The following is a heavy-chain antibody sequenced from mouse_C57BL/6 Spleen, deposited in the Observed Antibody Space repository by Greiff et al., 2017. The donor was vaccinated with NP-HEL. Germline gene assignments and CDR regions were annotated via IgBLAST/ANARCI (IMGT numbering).Heavy chain of an antibody. J-gene: IGHJ3*01. CDR2: ISSGSSTI. CDR3: ACNSWFAY. CDR1: GFTFSDSG. D-gene: IGHD2-1*01. V-gene: IGHV5-17*01. Sequence: EVQLVESGGGLVKPGGSLKLSCAASGFTFSDSGMHWVRQAPEKGLEWVAYISSGSSTIYYADTVKGRFTISRDNAKNTLFLQMTSLRSEDTAMYYWACNSWFAYWGQGTLVTVSA.